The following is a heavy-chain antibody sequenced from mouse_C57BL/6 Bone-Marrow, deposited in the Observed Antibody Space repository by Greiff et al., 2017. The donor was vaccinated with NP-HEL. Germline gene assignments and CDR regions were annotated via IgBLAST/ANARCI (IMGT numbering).Heavy chain of an antibody. CDR3: AREDSYYYGSSYGY. J-gene: IGHJ2*01. CDR1: GYAFSSSW. V-gene: IGHV1-82*01. CDR2: IYPGDGDT. D-gene: IGHD1-1*01. Sequence: QVQLQQSGPELVKPGASVKISCKASGYAFSSSWMNWVKQRPGKGLEWIGRIYPGDGDTNYNGKFKGKATLTADKSSSTAYMQLSSLTSEDSAVYFGAREDSYYYGSSYGYWGQGTTLTVSS.